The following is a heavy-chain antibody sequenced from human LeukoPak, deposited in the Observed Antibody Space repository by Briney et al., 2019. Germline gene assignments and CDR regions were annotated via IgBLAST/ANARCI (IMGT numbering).Heavy chain of an antibody. V-gene: IGHV3-23*01. Sequence: GGSLRLSCAASGFTFSSYAMSWVRQAPGKGLEWVSAISGSGGSTYYADSVKGRFTISRDNSKNTLYLQMNSLRAEDTAVYYCAKCIGIAAAAADAFDIWGQGTMVTVSS. CDR1: GFTFSSYA. J-gene: IGHJ3*02. D-gene: IGHD6-13*01. CDR3: AKCIGIAAAAADAFDI. CDR2: ISGSGGST.